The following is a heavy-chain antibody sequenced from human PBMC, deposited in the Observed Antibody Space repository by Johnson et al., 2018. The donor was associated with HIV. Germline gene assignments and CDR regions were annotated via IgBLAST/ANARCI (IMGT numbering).Heavy chain of an antibody. Sequence: QVQLVESGGGLVQPGRSLRLSCAASGFTFSSYGMHWVRQAPGKGLEWVAVISYDGSNKYYADSVKGRFTISRDNAKNSLYLHVNSLRAEDTAFYYCARGKGAAAGLDAFDIWGQGTMVTVSS. V-gene: IGHV3-30*03. CDR3: ARGKGAAAGLDAFDI. CDR2: ISYDGSNK. J-gene: IGHJ3*02. D-gene: IGHD6-13*01. CDR1: GFTFSSYG.